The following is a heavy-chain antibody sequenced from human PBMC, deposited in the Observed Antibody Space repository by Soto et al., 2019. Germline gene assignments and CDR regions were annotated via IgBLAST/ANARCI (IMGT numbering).Heavy chain of an antibody. J-gene: IGHJ6*02. CDR3: ARNGVTDMVLPSSLDYHGLDV. V-gene: IGHV5-51*01. D-gene: IGHD5-18*01. Sequence: PGQSLQIACNGSGYSVASYWSRRVRQMTGKGLEWMVIIYPGDSDTRYSPSFQGHVTISADKSISTAYLQWSSLKAWDTAMYYCARNGVTDMVLPSSLDYHGLDVWAQGSTVSVS. CDR2: IYPGDSDT. CDR1: GYSVASYW.